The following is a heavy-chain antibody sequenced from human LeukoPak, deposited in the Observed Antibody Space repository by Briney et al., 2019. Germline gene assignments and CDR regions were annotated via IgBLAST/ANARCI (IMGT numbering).Heavy chain of an antibody. D-gene: IGHD2-8*01. Sequence: PSETLSLTCAVSGGSISSSNWWSWVRQPPGKGLEWIGEIYHSGSTNYNPSLKGRVTISVDKSKNQFSLKLSSVTAADTAVYYCARVLSGPSDPFDLWGRGTLVTVSS. J-gene: IGHJ2*01. V-gene: IGHV4-4*02. CDR3: ARVLSGPSDPFDL. CDR2: IYHSGST. CDR1: GGSISSSNW.